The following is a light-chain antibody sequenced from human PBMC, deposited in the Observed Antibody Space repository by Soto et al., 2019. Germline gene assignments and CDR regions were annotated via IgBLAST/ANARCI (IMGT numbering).Light chain of an antibody. J-gene: IGKJ1*01. V-gene: IGKV1-8*01. Sequence: AIRMTQSPSSLSASTGDRVTITCRASQGISSYLAWYQQKPGKAPKLLIYAASTSQSGVPPRFSGSGSGTDFTLTISCLQSEDFATYYCQQYYSYPRTFGQGTKVDIK. CDR2: AAS. CDR1: QGISSY. CDR3: QQYYSYPRT.